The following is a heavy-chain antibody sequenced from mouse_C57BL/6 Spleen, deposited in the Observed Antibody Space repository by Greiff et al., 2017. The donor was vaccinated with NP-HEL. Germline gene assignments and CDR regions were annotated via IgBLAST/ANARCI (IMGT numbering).Heavy chain of an antibody. CDR1: GYTFTSYW. CDR2: IYPGNSDT. J-gene: IGHJ1*03. D-gene: IGHD1-1*01. V-gene: IGHV1-5*01. CDR3: TRQNYYGSSWNWYFDV. Sequence: EVQLQQSGTVLARPGASVKMSCKTSGYTFTSYWMHWVKQRPGQGLEWIGAIYPGNSDTSYNQKFKGKAKLTAVTSASTAYMELSSLTNEDSAVYYCTRQNYYGSSWNWYFDVWGTGTTVTVSS.